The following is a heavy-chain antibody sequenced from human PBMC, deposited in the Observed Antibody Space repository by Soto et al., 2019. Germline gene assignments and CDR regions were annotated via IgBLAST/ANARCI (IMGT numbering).Heavy chain of an antibody. Sequence: GGSLRLSCAASGFTFSSYGMHWVRQAPGKGLEWVAVIWYDGSNKYYADSVKGRFTISRDNSKNTLYLQMNSLRAEDTAVYYCARGPPYNYYDSSGWNYWGQGTLVTVSS. CDR2: IWYDGSNK. CDR1: GFTFSSYG. J-gene: IGHJ4*02. CDR3: ARGPPYNYYDSSGWNY. D-gene: IGHD3-22*01. V-gene: IGHV3-33*01.